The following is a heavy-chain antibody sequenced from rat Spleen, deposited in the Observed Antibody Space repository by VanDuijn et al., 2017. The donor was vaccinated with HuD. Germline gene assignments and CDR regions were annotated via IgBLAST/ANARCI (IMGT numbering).Heavy chain of an antibody. J-gene: IGHJ2*01. CDR1: GYSITSSFR. D-gene: IGHD1-12*02. Sequence: EVQLQESGPGLVKPSQSLSLTCSVIGYSITSSFRWNWIRKFPGHKLEWMGYIDNAGSTNYNPSLKSRISITRDTSKNQFFLQVNSVTTEDTATYYCAACYDGTHYYFDSWGQGVMVTVSS. V-gene: IGHV3-3*01. CDR3: AACYDGTHYYFDS. CDR2: IDNAGST.